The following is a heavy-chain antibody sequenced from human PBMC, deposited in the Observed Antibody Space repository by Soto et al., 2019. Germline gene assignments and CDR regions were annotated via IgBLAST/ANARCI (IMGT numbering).Heavy chain of an antibody. Sequence: GGSLRLSCAASGFTFSSYWMHWVRQAPGKGLVWVSRVNSDESSTSYADSVKGRFTISRDNAKNTLYLQMNSLRDADTALYYCARGGYYRYDAFHILGQETMVTVSS. J-gene: IGHJ3*02. D-gene: IGHD3-22*01. V-gene: IGHV3-74*01. CDR2: VNSDESST. CDR3: ARGGYYRYDAFHI. CDR1: GFTFSSYW.